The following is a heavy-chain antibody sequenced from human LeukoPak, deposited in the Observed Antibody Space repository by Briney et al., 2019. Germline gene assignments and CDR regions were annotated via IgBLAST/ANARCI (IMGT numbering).Heavy chain of an antibody. D-gene: IGHD3-3*01. CDR2: INPNSGGT. J-gene: IGHJ4*02. Sequence: ASVKVSCKASGYTFTGYYMHWVRQAPGQGLEWMGWINPNSGGTNYAQKFQGRVTMTRDTSISTAYMELSRLRSDYTAVYYCARGAPYYDFWRGPESWGQGTLVTVSS. V-gene: IGHV1-2*02. CDR1: GYTFTGYY. CDR3: ARGAPYYDFWRGPES.